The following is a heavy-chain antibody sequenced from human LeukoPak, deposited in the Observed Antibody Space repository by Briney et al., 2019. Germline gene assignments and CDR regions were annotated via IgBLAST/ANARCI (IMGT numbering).Heavy chain of an antibody. D-gene: IGHD3-22*01. Sequence: SETLSLTCSVSGDSISSSGYYWGWIRQPPGKGLEWIGSVSYRGGTYYNPSLKSRVTISVDTSKNQFSLKLSSVTAADTAVYYCARVDYYDSSGYYYESGAFDIWGQGTIVTVSS. V-gene: IGHV4-39*07. J-gene: IGHJ3*02. CDR2: VSYRGGT. CDR1: GDSISSSGYY. CDR3: ARVDYYDSSGYYYESGAFDI.